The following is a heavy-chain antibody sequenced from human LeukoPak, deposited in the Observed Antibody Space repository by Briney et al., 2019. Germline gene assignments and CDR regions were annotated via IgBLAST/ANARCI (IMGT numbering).Heavy chain of an antibody. CDR1: GFSLSDYE. D-gene: IGHD3-10*01. CDR3: AKDRWFGELYWFDP. Sequence: GGSLRLSCTASGFSLSDYEINWVRQAPGKGLEWVSYVSFTGNPVDYPDSVRGRFSISRDNAKNSVFLQMNSLRAEDTAVYYCAKDRWFGELYWFDPWGQGTLVTVSS. V-gene: IGHV3-48*03. J-gene: IGHJ5*02. CDR2: VSFTGNPV.